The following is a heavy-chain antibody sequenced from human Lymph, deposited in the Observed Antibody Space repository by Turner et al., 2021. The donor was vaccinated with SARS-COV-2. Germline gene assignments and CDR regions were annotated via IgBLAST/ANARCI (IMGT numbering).Heavy chain of an antibody. Sequence: EVQLVESGGGLVQPGQSVRLSCSGSGFTFGYCAMSWVRQAPGNGLEWVGFMRSEAYGGTTQYDASVKGRFTISRDDSKSIAYLQMNSLKTEETAVYYCTRVKYCTGGSCYGYHFDYWGQGTLVTVSS. J-gene: IGHJ4*02. CDR2: MRSEAYGGTT. CDR3: TRVKYCTGGSCYGYHFDY. D-gene: IGHD2-15*01. CDR1: GFTFGYCA. V-gene: IGHV3-49*04.